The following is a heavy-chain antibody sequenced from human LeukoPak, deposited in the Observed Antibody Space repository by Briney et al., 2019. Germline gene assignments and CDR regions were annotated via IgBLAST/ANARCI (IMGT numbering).Heavy chain of an antibody. D-gene: IGHD5-18*01. CDR2: ISSSGSTI. CDR3: ARVGYSYGPEYYFDY. CDR1: GFTFSDYY. J-gene: IGHJ4*02. V-gene: IGHV3-11*04. Sequence: GALRLSCAASGFTFSDYYMSWIRQAPGKGLEWVSYISSSGSTIYYADSVKGRFTISRDNAKNSLYLQMNSLRAEDTAVYYCARVGYSYGPEYYFDYWGQGTLVTVSS.